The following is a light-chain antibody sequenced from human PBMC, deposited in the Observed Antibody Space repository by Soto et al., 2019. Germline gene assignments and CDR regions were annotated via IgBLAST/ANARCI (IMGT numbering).Light chain of an antibody. CDR1: QSVSSSY. CDR3: QQYGSSPGT. CDR2: GAS. V-gene: IGKV3-20*01. J-gene: IGKJ2*01. Sequence: EIVLTQSPGTLSLSPGERATLSCRASQSVSSSYLAWYQQKPGQAPRLLIYGASSRATGIPDRFSGSGSVKDFTLTISRLEPEDFAVYYCQQYGSSPGTFGQGTKLEIK.